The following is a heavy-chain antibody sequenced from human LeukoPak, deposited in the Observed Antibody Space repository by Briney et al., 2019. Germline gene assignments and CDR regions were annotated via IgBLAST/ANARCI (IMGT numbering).Heavy chain of an antibody. D-gene: IGHD2-15*01. Sequence: GGSLRLSCAVSGFTVTSNYMTWVRQAPGKGLEWVSAIYSGGSTYYADSVKGRFTISRDNSKNTVYLQMKTLRAEDTAVYYCARDRRYCSGSTCYSGIDFWGQGTLVSVSS. J-gene: IGHJ4*02. CDR1: GFTVTSNY. V-gene: IGHV3-53*01. CDR3: ARDRRYCSGSTCYSGIDF. CDR2: IYSGGST.